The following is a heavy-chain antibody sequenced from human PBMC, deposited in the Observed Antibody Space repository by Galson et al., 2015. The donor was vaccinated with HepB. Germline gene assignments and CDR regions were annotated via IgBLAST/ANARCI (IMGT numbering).Heavy chain of an antibody. V-gene: IGHV3-15*07. Sequence: SLRLSCAASGFTFSSYSMNWVRQAPGKGLEWVGRIKSKTDGGTTDYAAPVKGRFTISRDDSKNTLYLQMNSLKTEDTAVYYCTTDHYGSGSFWFDPWGQGTLVTVSS. D-gene: IGHD3-10*01. CDR1: GFTFSSYS. CDR2: IKSKTDGGTT. J-gene: IGHJ5*02. CDR3: TTDHYGSGSFWFDP.